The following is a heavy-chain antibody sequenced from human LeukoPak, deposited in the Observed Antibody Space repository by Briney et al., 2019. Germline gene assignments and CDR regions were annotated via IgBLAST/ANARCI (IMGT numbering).Heavy chain of an antibody. CDR1: GGSISSYY. J-gene: IGHJ4*02. V-gene: IGHV4-59*01. CDR3: ARANYYDSSGPDPYFDY. Sequence: SETLSLTCTVSGGSISSYYWSWIRQPPGKGLEWIGYIYYSGSTNYNPSLKSRVTISVDTSKNQFSVKLTSVTAADTAVYYCARANYYDSSGPDPYFDYWGQGTLVTVSS. D-gene: IGHD3-22*01. CDR2: IYYSGST.